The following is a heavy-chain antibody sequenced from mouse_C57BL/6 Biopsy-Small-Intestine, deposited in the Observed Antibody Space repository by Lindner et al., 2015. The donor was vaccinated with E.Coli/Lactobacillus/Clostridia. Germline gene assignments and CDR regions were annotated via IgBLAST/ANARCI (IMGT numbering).Heavy chain of an antibody. CDR1: GYSITSGYY. J-gene: IGHJ3*01. CDR3: AREGYGKGFAY. D-gene: IGHD2-1*01. CDR2: ISYDGSN. V-gene: IGHV3-6*01. Sequence: VQLQESGPGLVKPSQSLSLTCSVTGYSITSGYYWNWIRQFPGNKLEWMGYISYDGSNNYNPSLKNRISITRDTSKNQFFLKLNSVTTEDTATYYCAREGYGKGFAYWGQGTLVTVSA.